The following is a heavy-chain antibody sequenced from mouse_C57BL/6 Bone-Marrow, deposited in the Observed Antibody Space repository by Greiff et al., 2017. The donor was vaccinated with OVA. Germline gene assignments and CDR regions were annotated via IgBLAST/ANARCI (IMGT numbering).Heavy chain of an antibody. CDR2: INPYNGGT. D-gene: IGHD2-2*01. CDR1: GYTFTDYY. J-gene: IGHJ3*01. Sequence: EVQLQESGPVLVKPGASVKMSCKASGYTFTDYYMNWVKQSHGKSLEWIGVINPYNGGTSYNQKFKGKATLTVDKSSSTAYMELNSLTSEDSAVYCCARKDYGYDEGFAYWGQGTLVTVSA. V-gene: IGHV1-19*01. CDR3: ARKDYGYDEGFAY.